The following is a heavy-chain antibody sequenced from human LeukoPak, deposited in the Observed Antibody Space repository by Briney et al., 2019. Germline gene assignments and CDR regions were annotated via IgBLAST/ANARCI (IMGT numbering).Heavy chain of an antibody. D-gene: IGHD6-13*01. CDR3: ARVTGYVMEDYFDY. Sequence: SETLSLTCTVSGGSISSYYWSWIRQPPGKGLEWIGYIYYSGSTNHNPSLKSRVTISVDTSKNQFSLRLSSVTAADTAVYYCARVTGYVMEDYFDYWGQGTLVTVSS. CDR2: IYYSGST. J-gene: IGHJ4*02. V-gene: IGHV4-59*01. CDR1: GGSISSYY.